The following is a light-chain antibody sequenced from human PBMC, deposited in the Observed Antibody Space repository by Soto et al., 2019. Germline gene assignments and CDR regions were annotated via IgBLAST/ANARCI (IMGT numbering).Light chain of an antibody. J-gene: IGLJ2*01. CDR3: SSYTSSGTHVV. V-gene: IGLV2-14*01. Sequence: QSVLTQPASVSGPPGQSITISCTGTSSDVGGYNYVSWYQQHPGKAPKLMIYDVSNRPSGVSNRFSGSKSGNTASLTISGLQAEDEADYYCSSYTSSGTHVVFCGGTKVTVL. CDR2: DVS. CDR1: SSDVGGYNY.